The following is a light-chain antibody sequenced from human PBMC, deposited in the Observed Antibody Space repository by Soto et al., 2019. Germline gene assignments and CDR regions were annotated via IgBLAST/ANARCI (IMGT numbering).Light chain of an antibody. CDR2: EVN. CDR3: SSYTDSNTRYV. V-gene: IGLV2-14*01. CDR1: SSDIGAYDY. J-gene: IGLJ1*01. Sequence: QSALTQPASLSGSPGQSITISRTGTSSDIGAYDYVSWFQQHPGKAPKLMISEVNNRPSGVSNRFSGSKSGNTAYLTISGLQVEDEAEYFCSSYTDSNTRYVFGTGTKVTVL.